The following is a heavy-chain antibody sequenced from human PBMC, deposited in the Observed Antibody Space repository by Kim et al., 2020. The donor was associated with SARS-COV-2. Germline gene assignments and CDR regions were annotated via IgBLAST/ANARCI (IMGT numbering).Heavy chain of an antibody. Sequence: ASVKVSCKASGYTFTSYGISWVRQAPGQGLEWIGWISAYNGNTNYAQKLQGRVTMTTDTSTSTAYMELRSLRSDDTAVYYCARDTNPLLLWFGELLLSYYYTMEVWGQGTTVTVSS. CDR1: GYTFTSYG. D-gene: IGHD3-10*01. J-gene: IGHJ6*02. V-gene: IGHV1-18*01. CDR2: ISAYNGNT. CDR3: ARDTNPLLLWFGELLLSYYYTMEV.